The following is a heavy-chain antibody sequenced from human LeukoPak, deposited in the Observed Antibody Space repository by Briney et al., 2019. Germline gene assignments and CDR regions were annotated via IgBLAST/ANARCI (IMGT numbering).Heavy chain of an antibody. J-gene: IGHJ4*02. CDR3: ARDLTDRIGPYYYDSSGYHTDY. CDR2: IYYSGST. CDR1: GGSISSSSYY. D-gene: IGHD3-22*01. V-gene: IGHV4-39*07. Sequence: PSETLSLTCTVSGGSISSSSYYWGWIRQPPGKGLEWIGSIYYSGSTYYNPPLKSRVTISVDTSKNQFSLKLSSVTAADTAVYYCARDLTDRIGPYYYDSSGYHTDYWGQGTLVTVSS.